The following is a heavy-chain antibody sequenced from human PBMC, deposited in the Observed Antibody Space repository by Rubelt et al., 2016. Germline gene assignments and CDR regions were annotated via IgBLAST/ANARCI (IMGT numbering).Heavy chain of an antibody. V-gene: IGHV3-7*01. CDR2: IKQDGSEK. D-gene: IGHD2-8*01. CDR3: ARDRMVPPDAFDI. Sequence: VRQAPGKGLEWVANIKQDGSEKYYVDSVKARFTISRDNAKNSLYLQMNSLRAEDTAVYYCARDRMVPPDAFDIWGQGTMVTVSS. J-gene: IGHJ3*02.